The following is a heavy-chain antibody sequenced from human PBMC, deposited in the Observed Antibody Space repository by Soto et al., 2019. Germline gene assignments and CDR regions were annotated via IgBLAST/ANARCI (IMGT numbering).Heavy chain of an antibody. Sequence: QVQLVQSGPEMKKPGASVKVSCKASGYTFTNYVIVWVRQAPGQGLEWMGWIRPHNGDTNYAQKFQGRVSMTTDTSTDTTYMELRSLRPDDTAVYYCAKDGNWLDVYYDVWGQGTPVTVSS. CDR1: GYTFTNYV. D-gene: IGHD3-16*01. V-gene: IGHV1-18*04. CDR2: IRPHNGDT. CDR3: AKDGNWLDVYYDV. J-gene: IGHJ4*02.